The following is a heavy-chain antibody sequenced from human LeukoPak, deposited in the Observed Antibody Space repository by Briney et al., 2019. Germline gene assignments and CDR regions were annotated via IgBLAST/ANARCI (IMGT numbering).Heavy chain of an antibody. D-gene: IGHD3-22*01. CDR3: ARKNYYDSSGYYTPFVWFDP. V-gene: IGHV1-2*02. Sequence: GASVKVSCKASGYTFTGCYMHWVRQAPGQGLEWMGWINPNSGGTNYAQKFQGRVTMTRDTSISTAYMELSRLRSDDTAVYYCARKNYYDSSGYYTPFVWFDPWGQGTLVTVSS. CDR2: INPNSGGT. CDR1: GYTFTGCY. J-gene: IGHJ5*02.